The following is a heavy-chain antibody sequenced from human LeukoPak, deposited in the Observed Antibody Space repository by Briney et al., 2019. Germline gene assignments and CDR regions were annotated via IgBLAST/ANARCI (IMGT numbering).Heavy chain of an antibody. CDR2: ISSNGGST. Sequence: PGGSLRLSCAASGFTFSSYAMHWVRQAPGKGLEYVSAISSNGGSTYYANSVKGRFTISRDNSKNTLYLQMGSLRAEDMAVYYCARVAPNYDILTGYYKYWGQGTLVTVSS. CDR1: GFTFSSYA. J-gene: IGHJ4*02. V-gene: IGHV3-64*01. CDR3: ARVAPNYDILTGYYKY. D-gene: IGHD3-9*01.